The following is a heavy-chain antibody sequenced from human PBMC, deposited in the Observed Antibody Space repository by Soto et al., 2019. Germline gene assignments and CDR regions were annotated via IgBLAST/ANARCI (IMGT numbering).Heavy chain of an antibody. CDR1: GGSISSGDYY. CDR2: IYYSGST. Sequence: PSETLSLTCTVSGGSISSGDYYWSWIRQPPGKGLEWIGYIYYSGSTYYNPSLKSRVTISVDTSKNQFSLKLSSVTAADTAVYYCALALVVPAASTPDYYYYGMDVWGQGTTVTVSS. D-gene: IGHD2-2*01. CDR3: ALALVVPAASTPDYYYYGMDV. J-gene: IGHJ6*02. V-gene: IGHV4-30-4*01.